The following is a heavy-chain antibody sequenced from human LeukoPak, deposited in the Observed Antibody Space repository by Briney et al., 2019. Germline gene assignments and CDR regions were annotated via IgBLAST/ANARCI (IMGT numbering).Heavy chain of an antibody. D-gene: IGHD2-21*02. Sequence: GGSLRLSCAASGFTFSNYVMNWVRQAPGMGLEWVSSISGAGTYIFSADSVKGRFTISRDNAKNSLYLQMISLRDEDTAVYYCARSANPGVHDFDPWGQGTLVTVSS. CDR3: ARSANPGVHDFDP. CDR1: GFTFSNYV. CDR2: ISGAGTYI. V-gene: IGHV3-21*01. J-gene: IGHJ5*02.